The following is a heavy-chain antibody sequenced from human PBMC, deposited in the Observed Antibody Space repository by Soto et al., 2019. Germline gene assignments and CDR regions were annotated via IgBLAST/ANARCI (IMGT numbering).Heavy chain of an antibody. D-gene: IGHD1-26*01. CDR2: IKQDGSEK. CDR3: ARDSEWELQRGYYYYYGMDV. V-gene: IGHV3-7*03. CDR1: GFTFSSYW. Sequence: EVQLVESGGGLVQPGGSLRLSCAASGFTFSSYWMSWVRQAPGKGLEWVANIKQDGSEKYYVDSVKGRFTISRDNAKNSLYLQMNSLRAEDTAVYYCARDSEWELQRGYYYYYGMDVWGQGTTVTVSS. J-gene: IGHJ6*02.